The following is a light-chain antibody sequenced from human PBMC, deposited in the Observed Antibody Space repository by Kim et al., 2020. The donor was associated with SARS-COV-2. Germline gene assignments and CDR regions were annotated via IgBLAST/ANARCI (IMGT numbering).Light chain of an antibody. J-gene: IGLJ3*02. CDR2: EGD. V-gene: IGLV2-23*01. CDR1: RSGVGSYIL. CDR3: CSYSGDTTWV. Sequence: QSALTQPASVSGSPGQSVTISCTATRSGVGSYILVSWYQQFAGKAPKLIIYEGDKRPSGVSTRFSGSKSGGTASLTISGLQAEDEADYYCCSYSGDTTWVFGGGTQLTVL.